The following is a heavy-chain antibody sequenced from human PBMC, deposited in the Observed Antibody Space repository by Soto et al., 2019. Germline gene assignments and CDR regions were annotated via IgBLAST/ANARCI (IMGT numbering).Heavy chain of an antibody. CDR3: VRVLDSSWYADL. D-gene: IGHD3-22*01. V-gene: IGHV4-61*03. J-gene: IGHJ2*01. CDR2: IFYTGVT. Sequence: WTWFRQAPGTGLEYIGYIFYTGVTNYNPSLSSRVTISLDTSKNHFSLKLNSMTAADTAVYYCVRVLDSSWYADLWGRGTLVTVSS.